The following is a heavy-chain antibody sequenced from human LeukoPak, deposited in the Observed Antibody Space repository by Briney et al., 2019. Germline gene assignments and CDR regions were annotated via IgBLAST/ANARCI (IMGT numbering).Heavy chain of an antibody. CDR3: ASPRIMITFGGVIVPGGVDY. CDR1: GGSISSSSYY. V-gene: IGHV4-39*07. D-gene: IGHD3-16*02. CDR2: IYYSGST. J-gene: IGHJ4*02. Sequence: SETLSLTCTVSGGSISSSSYYWGWIRQPPGKGLEWIGSIYYSGSTYYNPSLKSRVTISVDTSKNQFSLKLSSVTAADTAVYYCASPRIMITFGGVIVPGGVDYWGQGTLVTVSS.